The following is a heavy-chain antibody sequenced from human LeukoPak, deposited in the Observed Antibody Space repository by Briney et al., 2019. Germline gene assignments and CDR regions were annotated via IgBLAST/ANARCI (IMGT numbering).Heavy chain of an antibody. CDR1: GFTFSSYW. CDR3: ATLAVADTGPDY. CDR2: INSDGSGT. D-gene: IGHD6-19*01. J-gene: IGHJ4*02. V-gene: IGHV3-74*01. Sequence: GGSLRLSCAASGFTFSSYWMHWVRQAPGKGLVWVSRINSDGSGTSYADSVKGRFTISRDNAKNTLYLQMNGLRAEDTAAYYCATLAVADTGPDYWGQGTLVTVSS.